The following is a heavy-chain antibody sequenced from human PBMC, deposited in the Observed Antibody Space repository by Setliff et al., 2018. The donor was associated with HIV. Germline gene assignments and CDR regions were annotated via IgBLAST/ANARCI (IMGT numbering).Heavy chain of an antibody. V-gene: IGHV7-4-1*02. CDR1: GYTFTSYA. CDR3: ARSRLFFGVVTFDY. CDR2: INPTTGNP. D-gene: IGHD3-3*01. J-gene: IGHJ4*02. Sequence: ASVKVSCKASGYTFTSYAMNWVRQAPGQGLEWMGWINPTTGNPTYARGFTGRFVFSWDTSVSTAYLQISSPQAEDTAVYYCARSRLFFGVVTFDYWGQGTLVTVSS.